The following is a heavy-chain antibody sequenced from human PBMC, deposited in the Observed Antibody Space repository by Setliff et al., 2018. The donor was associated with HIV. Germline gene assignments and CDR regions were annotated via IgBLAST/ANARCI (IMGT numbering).Heavy chain of an antibody. CDR1: GGTFDDYG. V-gene: IGHV1-69*13. D-gene: IGHD3-16*01. Sequence: GASVKVSCKASGGTFDDYGFNWMRQAPGQGLEWMGGITPIFGTTHYAQKFQGRVTITADESTTAIYMELSGLRSDDTAVYYRARATWGPFDFWGQGTLVTVSS. CDR3: ARATWGPFDF. CDR2: ITPIFGTT. J-gene: IGHJ4*02.